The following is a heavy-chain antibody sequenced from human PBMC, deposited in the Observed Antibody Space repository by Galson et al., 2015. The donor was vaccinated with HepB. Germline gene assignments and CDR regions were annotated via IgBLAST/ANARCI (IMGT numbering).Heavy chain of an antibody. Sequence: SLRLSCAASGLTFSYLGMHWVRQAPGKGLEWVSFISYDGTNKYYADSLKGRFTISRDNSKNTLYLQMNSLRAEDTAVYYCARNPSTKSIEAADCWGQGTLVTVSS. CDR1: GLTFSYLG. CDR2: ISYDGTNK. D-gene: IGHD6-13*01. CDR3: ARNPSTKSIEAADC. J-gene: IGHJ4*02. V-gene: IGHV3-33*05.